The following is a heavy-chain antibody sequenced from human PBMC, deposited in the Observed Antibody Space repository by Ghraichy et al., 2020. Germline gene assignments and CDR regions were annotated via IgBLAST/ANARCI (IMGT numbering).Heavy chain of an antibody. CDR3: ARGPITMVRGVILRVHGMDV. Sequence: GGSLRLSCAASGFTVSSNYMSWVRQAPGKGLEWVSVIYSGGSTYYADSVKGRFTISRDNSKNTLYLQMNSLRAEDTAVYYCARGPITMVRGVILRVHGMDVWGQGTTVTVSS. V-gene: IGHV3-53*01. CDR2: IYSGGST. J-gene: IGHJ6*02. D-gene: IGHD3-10*01. CDR1: GFTVSSNY.